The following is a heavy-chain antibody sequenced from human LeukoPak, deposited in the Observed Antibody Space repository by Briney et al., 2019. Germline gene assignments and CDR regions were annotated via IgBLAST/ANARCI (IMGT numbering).Heavy chain of an antibody. D-gene: IGHD6-13*01. CDR1: GFMFSNSD. V-gene: IGHV3-21*01. Sequence: GGSLRLSCAASGFMFSNSDMNWVRQAPGKGLEWVSSISSRGRYIYYADSVKGRFTISRDNTQNSLSLQMNSLRVEDTAVYYCARDGAGAGTIASAGSDYWGQGTLITVSS. CDR3: ARDGAGAGTIASAGSDY. J-gene: IGHJ4*02. CDR2: ISSRGRYI.